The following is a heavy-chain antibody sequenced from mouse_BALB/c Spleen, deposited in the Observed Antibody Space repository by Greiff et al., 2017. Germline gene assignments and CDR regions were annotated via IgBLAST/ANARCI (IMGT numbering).Heavy chain of an antibody. J-gene: IGHJ3*01. D-gene: IGHD1-2*01. Sequence: EVMLVESGGGLVKPGGSLKLSCAASGFTFSSYAMSWVRQTPEKRLEWVATISSGGSYTYYPDSVKGRFTISRDNAKNTLYLQMSSLRSEDTAMYYCAREGYGYGAWFAYWGQGTLVTVSA. CDR1: GFTFSSYA. CDR3: AREGYGYGAWFAY. CDR2: ISSGGSYT. V-gene: IGHV5-9-1*01.